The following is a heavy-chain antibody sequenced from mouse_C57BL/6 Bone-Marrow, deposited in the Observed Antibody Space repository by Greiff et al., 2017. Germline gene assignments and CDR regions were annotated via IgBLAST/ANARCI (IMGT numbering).Heavy chain of an antibody. V-gene: IGHV1-42*01. Sequence: EVQLQESGPELVKPGASVKISCKASGYSFTGYYMNWVKQSPEKSLEWIGEINPSTGGTTYNQKFKAKATLTVDKSSSTAYMQLKSLTSEDSAVYYCARSIYYGNYSYYFDYWGQGTTLTVSS. CDR2: INPSTGGT. J-gene: IGHJ2*01. D-gene: IGHD2-1*01. CDR3: ARSIYYGNYSYYFDY. CDR1: GYSFTGYY.